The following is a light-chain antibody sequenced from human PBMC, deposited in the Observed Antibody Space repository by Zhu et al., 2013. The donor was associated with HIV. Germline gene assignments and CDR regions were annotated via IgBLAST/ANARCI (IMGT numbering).Light chain of an antibody. V-gene: IGKV3-20*01. CDR2: GAS. CDR1: RDLKTN. Sequence: TQSPATLSVSPGDRVTLSCRASRDLKTNLAWYQQKPGQGPRLLIFGASSRASGIPDRFSGSGSGTDFTLTISRLEPEDFAVYYCQQYGSSIYSFGQGTKLEIK. CDR3: QQYGSSIYS. J-gene: IGKJ2*03.